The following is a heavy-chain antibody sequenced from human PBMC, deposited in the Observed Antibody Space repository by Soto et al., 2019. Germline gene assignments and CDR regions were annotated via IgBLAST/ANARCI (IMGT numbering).Heavy chain of an antibody. CDR1: GGSISSGGYY. Sequence: SETLSLTCTVSGGSISSGGYYWSWIRQHPGKGLEWIGYIYYSGSTYYNPSLKSRVTISVDTSKNQFSLKLSSVTAADTAVYYCARVSLWFGELYSVAAFDIWGQGTMVTVSS. CDR3: ARVSLWFGELYSVAAFDI. V-gene: IGHV4-31*03. CDR2: IYYSGST. J-gene: IGHJ3*02. D-gene: IGHD3-10*01.